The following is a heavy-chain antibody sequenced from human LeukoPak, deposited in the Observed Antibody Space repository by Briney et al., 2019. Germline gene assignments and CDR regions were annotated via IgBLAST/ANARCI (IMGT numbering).Heavy chain of an antibody. D-gene: IGHD3-3*01. CDR2: IKQDGSEK. V-gene: IGHV3-7*01. CDR1: GFTVSSNY. CDR3: ARGPGGYYTYYYYYMDV. J-gene: IGHJ6*03. Sequence: PGGSLRLPCAASGFTVSSNYMSWVRQAPGKGLEWVANIKQDGSEKYYVDSVKGRFTISRDNAKNSLYLQMNSLRAEDTAVYYCARGPGGYYTYYYYYMDVWGKGTTVTVSS.